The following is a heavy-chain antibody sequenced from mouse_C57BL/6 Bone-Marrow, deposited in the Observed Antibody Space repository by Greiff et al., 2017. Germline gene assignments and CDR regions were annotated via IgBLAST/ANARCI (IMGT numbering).Heavy chain of an antibody. V-gene: IGHV5-9-1*02. CDR2: ISSGGDYI. CDR1: GFTFSSYA. CDR3: TRDKAPSTGNYFDY. D-gene: IGHD1-1*01. Sequence: DVKLVESGAGLVKPGGSLKLSCAASGFTFSSYAMSWVRQTPEKRLEWVAYISSGGDYIYYADTVKGRFTISRDNARNTLYLQMSSLKSEDTAMYYCTRDKAPSTGNYFDYWGQGTTLTVSS. J-gene: IGHJ2*01.